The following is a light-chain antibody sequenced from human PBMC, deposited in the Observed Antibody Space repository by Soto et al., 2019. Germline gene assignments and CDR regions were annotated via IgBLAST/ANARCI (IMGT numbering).Light chain of an antibody. V-gene: IGKV3-20*01. CDR3: QQYGSSPPLYT. CDR2: GAS. CDR1: QSVSSSY. J-gene: IGKJ2*01. Sequence: EIVLTQSPGTLSLSPGERATLSCRASQSVSSSYLAWYQQKPGQAPRLLIYGASSRATGIQDRFSGSGSGTDFTLTISRLEPEDFAVYYFQQYGSSPPLYTFGQGTKLAIK.